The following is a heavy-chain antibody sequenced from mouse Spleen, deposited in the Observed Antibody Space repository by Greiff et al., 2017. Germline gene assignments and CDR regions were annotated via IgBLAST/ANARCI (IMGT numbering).Heavy chain of an antibody. J-gene: IGHJ3*01. Sequence: EVMLVESGPVLVKPGASVKMSCKASGYTFTDYYMNWVKQSHGKSLEWIGVINPYNGGTSYNQKFKGKATLTVDKSSSTAYMELNSLTSEDSAVYYCAINFPDYDDLAWFAYWGQGTLVTVSA. V-gene: IGHV1-19*01. CDR3: AINFPDYDDLAWFAY. CDR1: GYTFTDYY. CDR2: INPYNGGT. D-gene: IGHD2-4*01.